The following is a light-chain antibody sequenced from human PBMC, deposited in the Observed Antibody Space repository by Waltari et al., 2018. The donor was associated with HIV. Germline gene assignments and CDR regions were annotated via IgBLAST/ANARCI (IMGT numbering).Light chain of an antibody. CDR2: KAS. CDR3: QQYHSYLWT. CDR1: QSINDW. J-gene: IGKJ1*01. Sequence: DIQMTQSPSSLSASVGDSVIIPCRASQSINDWLDWYQQKPGKAPKFLIYKASNLESGVPSRFSASGSGTEFTLTISSLQPDDFATYYCQQYHSYLWTFGQGTKV. V-gene: IGKV1-5*03.